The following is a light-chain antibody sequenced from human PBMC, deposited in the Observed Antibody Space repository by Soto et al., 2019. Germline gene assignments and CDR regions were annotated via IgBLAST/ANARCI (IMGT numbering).Light chain of an antibody. CDR1: SSDVGGYHY. Sequence: QSALTQPASVSGSPGQSITISCTGTSSDVGGYHYVSWFQQHPGKAPKLMIYEVSNRPSGVSDRFSGSKSGNTASLTISGLQAEDEADYYCSSYTINDNYVFGTGTKVTVL. CDR3: SSYTINDNYV. V-gene: IGLV2-14*01. J-gene: IGLJ1*01. CDR2: EVS.